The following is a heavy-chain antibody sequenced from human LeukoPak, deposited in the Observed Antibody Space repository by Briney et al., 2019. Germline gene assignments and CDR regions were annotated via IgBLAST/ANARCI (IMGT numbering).Heavy chain of an antibody. V-gene: IGHV3-30*18. J-gene: IGHJ6*02. D-gene: IGHD5-24*01. Sequence: QSGRSLRLSCAASGFTFSSYGMHWVRQAPGKGLEWVAVISYDGSNKYYADSVKGRFTISRDNSKNTLYLQMNSLRAEDTAVYYCAKDREGRRWLQFSEGDMDVWGQGTTVTVSS. CDR3: AKDREGRRWLQFSEGDMDV. CDR2: ISYDGSNK. CDR1: GFTFSSYG.